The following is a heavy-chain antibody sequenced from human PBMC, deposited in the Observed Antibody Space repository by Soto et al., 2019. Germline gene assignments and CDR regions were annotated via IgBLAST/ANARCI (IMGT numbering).Heavy chain of an antibody. CDR3: ARAGSYRFDY. CDR2: INPDGRSI. V-gene: IGHV3-74*01. J-gene: IGHJ4*01. Sequence: GGSLRLSCAASGFTFSSYWMHWVRQAPGKGLAWVSRINPDGRSISDADSVKGRFTISRDNVKNTLYLQMNSLTTEDTAVYYCARAGSYRFDYWGHGTLVTVS. CDR1: GFTFSSYW. D-gene: IGHD3-10*01.